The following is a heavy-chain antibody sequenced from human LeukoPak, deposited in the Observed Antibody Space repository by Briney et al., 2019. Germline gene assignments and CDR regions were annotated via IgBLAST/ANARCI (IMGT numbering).Heavy chain of an antibody. J-gene: IGHJ3*02. D-gene: IGHD2-2*01. V-gene: IGHV5-51*01. CDR2: IYPGDSDT. CDR3: ARRAPAHTGSAFDI. Sequence: GESLKISCKGSGYSFTSYWIGWVRQIPGKGLEWIGNIYPGDSDTRYSRSFQGPVTISADTSISTAYQQWSRLKASDTAMYYCARRAPAHTGSAFDIWAKGQWSPSLQ. CDR1: GYSFTSYW.